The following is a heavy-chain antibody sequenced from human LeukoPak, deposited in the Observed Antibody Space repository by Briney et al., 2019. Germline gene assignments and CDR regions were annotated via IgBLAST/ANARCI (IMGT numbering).Heavy chain of an antibody. J-gene: IGHJ4*02. CDR1: GFTFSSYE. Sequence: PGGSLRLSCAASGFTFSSYEMNWVRQAPGKGLEWVSYISSSGSTKYYADSLKGRFTISRDNAKNSLYLQMNSLRAEDTAVYYCARNWGYFDYRGQGTLLTVSS. V-gene: IGHV3-48*03. CDR3: ARNWGYFDY. D-gene: IGHD7-27*01. CDR2: ISSSGSTK.